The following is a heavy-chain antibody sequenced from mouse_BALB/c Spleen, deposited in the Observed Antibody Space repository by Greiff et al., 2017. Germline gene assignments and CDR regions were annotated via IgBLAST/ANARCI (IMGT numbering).Heavy chain of an antibody. CDR2: IDPENGNT. D-gene: IGHD2-1*01. J-gene: IGHJ3*01. CDR3: ASYGNYATWFAD. CDR1: GFNIKDYY. V-gene: IGHV14-1*02. Sequence: VHVKQSGAELVRPGALVKLSCKASGFNIKDYYMHWVKQRPEQGLEWIGWIDPENGNTIYDPKFQGKASITADTSSNTAYLQLSSLTSEDTAVYYCASYGNYATWFADWGQGTLVTVSA.